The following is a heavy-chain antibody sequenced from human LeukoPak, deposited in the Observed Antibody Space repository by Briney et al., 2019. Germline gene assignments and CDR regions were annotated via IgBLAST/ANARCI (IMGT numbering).Heavy chain of an antibody. D-gene: IGHD3-10*01. CDR1: GYTLTELS. CDR3: ATDGSGSPDAYYYYGMDV. J-gene: IGHJ6*02. CDR2: FDPENGET. V-gene: IGHV1-24*01. Sequence: ASVKVSCKVSGYTLTELSMHWVRQAPGKGLEWMGGFDPENGETIYAQKFQGRVTMTEDTSTDTAYMELSSPRSEDTAVYYCATDGSGSPDAYYYYGMDVWGQGTTVTVSS.